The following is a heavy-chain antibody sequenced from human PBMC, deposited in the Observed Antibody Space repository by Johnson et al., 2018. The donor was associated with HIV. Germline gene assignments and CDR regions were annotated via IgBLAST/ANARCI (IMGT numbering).Heavy chain of an antibody. CDR3: TRSDSTYYNFWSGYYTGAFDI. D-gene: IGHD3-3*01. CDR2: IRSKANSYAT. V-gene: IGHV3-73*01. CDR1: GFTFSGSA. Sequence: EMQLVESGGGLVQPGGSLKLSCAASGFTFSGSAIHWVRQASGKGLEWVGRIRSKANSYATAYAASVTGRFTISRDDSKNTAYLQMNSLKIEDTAVYYCTRSDSTYYNFWSGYYTGAFDIWGQGTMVTVSS. J-gene: IGHJ3*02.